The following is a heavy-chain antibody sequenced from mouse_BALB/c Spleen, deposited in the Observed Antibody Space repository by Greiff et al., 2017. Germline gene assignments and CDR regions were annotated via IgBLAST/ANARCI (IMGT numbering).Heavy chain of an antibody. D-gene: IGHD2-2*01. CDR2: ISYDGSN. J-gene: IGHJ4*01. Sequence: EVKLVESGPGLVKPSQSLSLTCSVTGYSITSGYYWNWIRQFPGNKLEWMGYISYDGSNNYNPSLKNRISITRDTSKNQFFLKLNSVTTEDTATYYCASDGYYYAMDYWGQGTSVTVSS. V-gene: IGHV3-6*02. CDR1: GYSITSGYY. CDR3: ASDGYYYAMDY.